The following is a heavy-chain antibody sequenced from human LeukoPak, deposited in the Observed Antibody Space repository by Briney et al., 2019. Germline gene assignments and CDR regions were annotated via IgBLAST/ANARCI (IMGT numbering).Heavy chain of an antibody. J-gene: IGHJ4*02. CDR1: GYTFTRYG. CDR3: ARDVLNRCIGGICPIDD. V-gene: IGHV1-18*04. CDR2: LSTYDGDT. Sequence: ASVKVSCKASGYTFTRYGITWVRQAPGQGLEWMGWLSTYDGDTYYAQKFQGRVTMTRDTSTSTAYMELRGLRSDDTALYYCARDVLNRCIGGICPIDDWGQGTLVTVSS. D-gene: IGHD2-15*01.